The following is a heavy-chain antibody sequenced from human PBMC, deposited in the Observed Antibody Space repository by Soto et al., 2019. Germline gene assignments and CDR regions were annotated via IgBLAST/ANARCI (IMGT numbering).Heavy chain of an antibody. D-gene: IGHD3-3*01. Sequence: PGGSLRLSCAASGFTFSSYGMHWVRQAPGKGLEWVAVISYDGSNKYYADSVKGRFTISRDNSKNTLYLQMNSLRAEDTAVYYCAKGDFGVVHFPHYYYYGMDVWGQGTTVTVSS. V-gene: IGHV3-30*18. CDR1: GFTFSSYG. J-gene: IGHJ6*02. CDR3: AKGDFGVVHFPHYYYYGMDV. CDR2: ISYDGSNK.